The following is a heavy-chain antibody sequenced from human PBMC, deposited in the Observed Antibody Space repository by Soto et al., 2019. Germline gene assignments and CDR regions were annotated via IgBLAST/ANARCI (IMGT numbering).Heavy chain of an antibody. J-gene: IGHJ6*01. CDR2: SYPGDSDT. V-gene: IGHV5-51*01. CDR3: ARRHQQQLEQTHYYYYGMDV. D-gene: IGHD6-13*01. Sequence: PGESLKISCKGSGYSFTSYWIVWVRQMPGKGLEGMGISYPGDSDTRYSPSFQGQVTISADKSISTAYLQWSSLKASDTAMYYCARRHQQQLEQTHYYYYGMDVWGQGTTVIVSS. CDR1: GYSFTSYW.